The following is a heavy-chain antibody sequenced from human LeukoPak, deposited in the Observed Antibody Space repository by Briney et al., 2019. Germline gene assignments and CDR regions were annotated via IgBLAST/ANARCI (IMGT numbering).Heavy chain of an antibody. V-gene: IGHV4-59*01. J-gene: IGHJ4*02. D-gene: IGHD3-10*01. CDR2: ISYGGST. CDR1: GGSISSDY. CDR3: AGEVGSAKESN. Sequence: SETLSLTCTVSGGSISSDYWCWIRQPPGKGLEWIVYISYGGSTNYKPSLKGRVTTSVDTSKNQLSLKLSSVTAADTAVYYCAGEVGSAKESNWGQGTLVTVAS.